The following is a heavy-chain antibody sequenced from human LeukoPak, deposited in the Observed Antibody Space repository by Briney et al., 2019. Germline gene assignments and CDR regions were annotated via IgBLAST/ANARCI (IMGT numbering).Heavy chain of an antibody. Sequence: SETLSLTCTVSGGSISSSSYYWGWIRQPAGKGLEWIGRIYTSGSTNYNPSLKSRVTISVDTSKNQFSLKLSSVTAADTAVYYCARVEAYDSSPWGQGTLVTVSS. CDR3: ARVEAYDSSP. V-gene: IGHV4-61*02. J-gene: IGHJ5*02. CDR1: GGSISSSSYY. CDR2: IYTSGST. D-gene: IGHD3-22*01.